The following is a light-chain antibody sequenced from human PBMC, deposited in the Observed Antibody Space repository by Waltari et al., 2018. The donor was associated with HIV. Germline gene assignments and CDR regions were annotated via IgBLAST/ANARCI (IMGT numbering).Light chain of an antibody. V-gene: IGKV3-20*01. CDR3: HQYGETSYT. J-gene: IGKJ2*01. CDR2: GAS. Sequence: IVLTQSPGTLSLSPGERVRLSCRASQTITSNYLAWFQQKPGQAPRPLIYGASNRATGIQDRLRGSGSGTDFTLTISRLEPEDFAVYYCHQYGETSYTFGQGTKLEIK. CDR1: QTITSNY.